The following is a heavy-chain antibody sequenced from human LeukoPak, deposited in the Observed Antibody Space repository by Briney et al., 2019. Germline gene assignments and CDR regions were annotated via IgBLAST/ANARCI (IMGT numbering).Heavy chain of an antibody. V-gene: IGHV4-34*01. CDR2: INHSGST. CDR1: GGSFSDYY. D-gene: IGHD3-10*01. CDR3: ATQHYSYYFDY. Sequence: SETLSLTCTVYGGSFSDYYWSWIRQPPGKGLEWIGEINHSGSTSYNPSLKSRVTMSVDTSKNQFSLKLSSVTAADTAVYYCATQHYSYYFDYWGQGALVTASS. J-gene: IGHJ4*02.